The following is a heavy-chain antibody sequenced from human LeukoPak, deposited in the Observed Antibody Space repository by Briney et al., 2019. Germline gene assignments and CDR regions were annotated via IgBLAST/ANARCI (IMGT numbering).Heavy chain of an antibody. V-gene: IGHV1-2*06. Sequence: ASVKVSCKASGYTFTGYYMRWVRQAPGQGLEWMGRINPNSGGTNYAQKFQGRVTMTRDTSISTAYMELSRLRSDDTAVYYCARGPPIQLWLYDSSGYPPRDFDYWGQGTLVTVSS. CDR3: ARGPPIQLWLYDSSGYPPRDFDY. J-gene: IGHJ4*02. D-gene: IGHD3-22*01. CDR1: GYTFTGYY. CDR2: INPNSGGT.